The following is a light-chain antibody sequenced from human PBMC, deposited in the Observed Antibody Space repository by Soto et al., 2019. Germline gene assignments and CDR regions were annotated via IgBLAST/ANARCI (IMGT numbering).Light chain of an antibody. CDR1: QGISNY. V-gene: IGKV1-27*01. CDR2: AAS. Sequence: DIPMTQSPCSVSASVGDTVTITCRASQGISNYLAWYQQKPGKVPKLLIYAASTLQSGGPSRFSGSGSGTDFTHTISSLQPEDVATYYCQKYNSAPYTFGQGTKLEIQ. J-gene: IGKJ2*01. CDR3: QKYNSAPYT.